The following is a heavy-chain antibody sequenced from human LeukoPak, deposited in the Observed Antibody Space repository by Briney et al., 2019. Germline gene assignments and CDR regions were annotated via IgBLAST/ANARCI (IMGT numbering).Heavy chain of an antibody. Sequence: GGSLRLSCAASGFTFSGSAMHWVRQASGKGLEWVGRIRSKANSYATAYAASVKGRFTISRDDSKNTAYLQMNSLKTEVTAVYYCTRHGPTVTSGDYWGQGTLVTVSS. CDR3: TRHGPTVTSGDY. D-gene: IGHD4-17*01. J-gene: IGHJ4*02. V-gene: IGHV3-73*01. CDR1: GFTFSGSA. CDR2: IRSKANSYAT.